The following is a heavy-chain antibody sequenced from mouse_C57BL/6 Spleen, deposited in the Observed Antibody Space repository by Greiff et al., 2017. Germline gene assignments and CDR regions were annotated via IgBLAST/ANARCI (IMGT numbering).Heavy chain of an antibody. CDR2: INPSNGGT. D-gene: IGHD2-5*01. V-gene: IGHV1-53*01. CDR1: GYTFTSYW. Sequence: QVQLKQPGTELVKPGASVKLSCKASGYTFTSYWMHWVKQRPGQGLEWIGNINPSNGGTNYNEKFKSKATLTVDKSSSTAYMQLSSLTSEDSAVYYCARDLMSNYYAMDYWGQGTSVTVSS. J-gene: IGHJ4*01. CDR3: ARDLMSNYYAMDY.